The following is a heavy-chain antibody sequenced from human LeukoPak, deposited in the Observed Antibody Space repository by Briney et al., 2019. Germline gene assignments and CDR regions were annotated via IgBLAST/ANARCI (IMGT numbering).Heavy chain of an antibody. Sequence: GGSLRLSCAASGFTFSDYSMSWIRQAPGKGLEWVSYISSSGSTIYYADSAKGRFTISRDNAKNSLYLQMNSLRAEDTAVYFCARRSSSSRRDFHYWGQGTLVTVSS. J-gene: IGHJ4*02. CDR1: GFTFSDYS. CDR3: ARRSSSSRRDFHY. D-gene: IGHD6-6*01. V-gene: IGHV3-11*04. CDR2: ISSSGSTI.